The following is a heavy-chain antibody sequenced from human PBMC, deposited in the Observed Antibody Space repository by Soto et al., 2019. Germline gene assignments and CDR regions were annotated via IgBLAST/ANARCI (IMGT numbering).Heavy chain of an antibody. Sequence: ASVNVSCKSSGYIFTSYCISWVREAPGQGLEWMGWISAYNGNTNYAQKLQGRVTMTTDTSTSTAYMELRSLRSDDTAVYYCAREGRDGYRMSAFDIWGQGTMVTVSS. CDR1: GYIFTSYC. V-gene: IGHV1-18*04. CDR3: AREGRDGYRMSAFDI. D-gene: IGHD5-12*01. CDR2: ISAYNGNT. J-gene: IGHJ3*02.